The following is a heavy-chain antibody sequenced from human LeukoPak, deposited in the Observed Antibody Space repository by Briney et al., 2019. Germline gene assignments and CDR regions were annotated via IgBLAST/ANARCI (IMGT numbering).Heavy chain of an antibody. Sequence: GGSLRLSCAASGFTFDDYTMHWVRQAPGKGLEWVSLISWDGGSPYYADSVKGRFTISRDNSKNSPYLQMNSLRTEDTALYYCAKDSSVSGSSFPLGWGQGTMVTVSS. CDR3: AKDSSVSGSSFPLG. J-gene: IGHJ3*01. CDR2: ISWDGGSP. D-gene: IGHD6-13*01. CDR1: GFTFDDYT. V-gene: IGHV3-43*01.